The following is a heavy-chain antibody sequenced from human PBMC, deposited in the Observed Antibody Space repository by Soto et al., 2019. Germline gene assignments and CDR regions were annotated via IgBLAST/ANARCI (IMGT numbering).Heavy chain of an antibody. Sequence: GGSLRLSCAASGFTFSSYGMHWVRQAPGKGLEWVAVIWYDGSNKYYADSVKGRFTISRDNSKNTLYLQMNSLRAEDTAVYYCARDRVEVIGHYYYYMDVWGKGTTVTVSS. CDR2: IWYDGSNK. D-gene: IGHD3-22*01. CDR1: GFTFSSYG. V-gene: IGHV3-33*01. J-gene: IGHJ6*03. CDR3: ARDRVEVIGHYYYYMDV.